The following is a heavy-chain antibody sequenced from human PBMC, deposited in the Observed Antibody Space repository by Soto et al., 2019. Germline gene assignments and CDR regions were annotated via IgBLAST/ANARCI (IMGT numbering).Heavy chain of an antibody. V-gene: IGHV1-3*01. CDR2: INAGNGNT. J-gene: IGHJ4*02. Sequence: ASVKVSCKASGYTFTSYAIHWVRQAPGQRLEWMGWINAGNGNTKYSQKFQGRVTITRDTSASTAYMELSSLKASDSARYYCARADVVNTIWIDFWGQGTLVTVSS. CDR3: ARADVVNTIWIDF. D-gene: IGHD2-21*01. CDR1: GYTFTSYA.